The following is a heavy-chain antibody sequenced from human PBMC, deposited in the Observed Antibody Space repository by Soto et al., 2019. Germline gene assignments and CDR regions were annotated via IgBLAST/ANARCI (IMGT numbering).Heavy chain of an antibody. J-gene: IGHJ6*02. Sequence: SVKVSCKASGGTFSSYAISWVRQAPGQGLEWMGGIIPIFGTANYAQKFQGRVTITADESTSTAYMELSSLRSEDTAVYYCARAGMGTIFGVANYYYYYGMDVWGQGTTVTVSS. CDR1: GGTFSSYA. CDR2: IIPIFGTA. V-gene: IGHV1-69*13. D-gene: IGHD3-3*01. CDR3: ARAGMGTIFGVANYYYYYGMDV.